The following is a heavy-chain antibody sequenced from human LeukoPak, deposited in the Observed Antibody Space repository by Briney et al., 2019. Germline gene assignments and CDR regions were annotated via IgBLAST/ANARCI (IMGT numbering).Heavy chain of an antibody. Sequence: QSGGSLRLSCAASGFTFSNYWLSWVRQAPGKGLEWVATIKEDGSEKYYVASVKGRFTISRDNANNSMYLQMNSLRAEATSVFYCARYLQCGGDCHYDAFDIWGQGTMVTVSS. J-gene: IGHJ3*02. CDR3: ARYLQCGGDCHYDAFDI. V-gene: IGHV3-7*01. D-gene: IGHD2-21*02. CDR2: IKEDGSEK. CDR1: GFTFSNYW.